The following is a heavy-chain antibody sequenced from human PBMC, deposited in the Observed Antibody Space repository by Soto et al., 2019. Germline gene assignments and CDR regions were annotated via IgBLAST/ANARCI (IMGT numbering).Heavy chain of an antibody. CDR1: GFTLISYG. J-gene: IGHJ5*02. Sequence: QGHLVQSGDEVKKPGASVKVSCKASGFTLISYGINWVRQAPGQGLEWVGWISGHDGRTDYAQKLQGRVTMTADTPTSTAYMELTNVRSDDTAVYYCARGLRYAGEWFDPWGQGTLVTVLS. V-gene: IGHV1-18*01. CDR3: ARGLRYAGEWFDP. CDR2: ISGHDGRT. D-gene: IGHD3-10*01.